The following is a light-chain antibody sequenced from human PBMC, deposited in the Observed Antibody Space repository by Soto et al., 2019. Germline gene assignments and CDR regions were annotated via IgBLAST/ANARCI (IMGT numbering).Light chain of an antibody. CDR2: GQN. Sequence: QSVLTQSPSASGTPGQGVTISCSGSNSNIGGNTVNWYQQLPGTAPKLLMYGQNQRPSGVPDRFSGSKSGTSASLAIGGLQSEDEADYFCAAWDDSLDGPVFGGGTKLTVL. CDR1: NSNIGGNT. CDR3: AAWDDSLDGPV. V-gene: IGLV1-44*01. J-gene: IGLJ3*02.